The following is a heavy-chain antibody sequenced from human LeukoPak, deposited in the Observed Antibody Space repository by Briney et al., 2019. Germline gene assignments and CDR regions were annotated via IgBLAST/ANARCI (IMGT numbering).Heavy chain of an antibody. CDR3: ARDDDYGDPC. D-gene: IGHD4-17*01. CDR1: GGSISSGGYS. Sequence: PSETLSLTCAVSGGSISSGGYSWSWIRQPPGKGLEWIGYIYYSGSTYYNPSLKSRVTISVDTSKNQFSLKLSSVTAADTAVYYCARDDDYGDPCWGQGTLVTVSS. V-gene: IGHV4-30-4*07. J-gene: IGHJ4*02. CDR2: IYYSGST.